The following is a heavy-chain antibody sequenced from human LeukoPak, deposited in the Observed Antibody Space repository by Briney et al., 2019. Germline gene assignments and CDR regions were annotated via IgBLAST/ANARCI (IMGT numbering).Heavy chain of an antibody. V-gene: IGHV3-9*01. J-gene: IGHJ4*02. CDR1: GFTFSSYA. CDR3: AKEGAAGTPFDY. Sequence: GGSLRLSCAASGFTFSSYAMSWVRQAPGKGLEWVSGISWNSGSIGYADSVKGRFTISRDNAKNSLYLQMNSLRAEDTALYYCAKEGAAGTPFDYWGQGTLVTVSS. D-gene: IGHD6-13*01. CDR2: ISWNSGSI.